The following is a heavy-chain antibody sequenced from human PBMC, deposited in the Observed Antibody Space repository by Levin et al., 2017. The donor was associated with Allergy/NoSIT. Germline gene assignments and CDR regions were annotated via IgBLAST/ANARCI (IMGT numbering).Heavy chain of an antibody. J-gene: IGHJ4*02. D-gene: IGHD2-21*02. CDR1: GDSITSGPYS. CDR2: IYHKGSA. Sequence: SQTLSLTCTVSGDSITSGPYSWSWIRQPPGKGLEWIGYIYHKGSAYYNPSLNSRVTMEVDMSKNQFSLRLNSVTAADTAVYYCARYRGGDYYFDYWGRGTLVTVSS. V-gene: IGHV4-30-2*01. CDR3: ARYRGGDYYFDY.